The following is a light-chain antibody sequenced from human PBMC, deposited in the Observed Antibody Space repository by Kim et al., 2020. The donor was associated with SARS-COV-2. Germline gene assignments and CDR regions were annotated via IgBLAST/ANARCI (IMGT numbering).Light chain of an antibody. V-gene: IGKV1-27*01. CDR2: DAS. CDR1: QGISNY. CDR3: QKYNSAPRT. J-gene: IGKJ1*01. Sequence: ASVGDRVTITCRASQGISNYLAWYQQKPGKVPKLLIYDASTLQSGVPARFSGSGSGTDFTLTISSLQPEDVATYYCQKYNSAPRTFGQGTKVEIK.